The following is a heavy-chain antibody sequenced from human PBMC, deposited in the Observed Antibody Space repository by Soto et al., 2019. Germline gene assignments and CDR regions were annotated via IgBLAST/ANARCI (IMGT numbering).Heavy chain of an antibody. Sequence: GGSLRLSCAASGFTFSSYAMSWVRQAPGKGLEWVSAISGSGGSTYYADSVKGRFTISRENSKNTLYLQMNSLRAEDTAVYYCAKNWGSNTSCYVDYWGQGTLVTVSS. D-gene: IGHD2-2*01. CDR2: ISGSGGST. J-gene: IGHJ4*02. V-gene: IGHV3-23*01. CDR3: AKNWGSNTSCYVDY. CDR1: GFTFSSYA.